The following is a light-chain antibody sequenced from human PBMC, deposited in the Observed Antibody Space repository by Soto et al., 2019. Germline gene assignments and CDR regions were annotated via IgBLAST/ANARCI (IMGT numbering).Light chain of an antibody. V-gene: IGKV1-39*01. CDR3: QQSYSTLLFT. CDR1: QTIRNY. J-gene: IGKJ3*01. CDR2: ATS. Sequence: DIQMTQSPSSLSASVGDRFTITCRASQTIRNYLNWYQQKPGKAPKILLYATSTLQSGVPSRFSGSGSGTDFTLTISSLQPEDFATYYCQQSYSTLLFTFGPGTKVDVK.